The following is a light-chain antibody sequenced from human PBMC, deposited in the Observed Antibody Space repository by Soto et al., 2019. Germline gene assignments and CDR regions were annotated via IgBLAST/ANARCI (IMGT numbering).Light chain of an antibody. CDR1: QGINSW. Sequence: DIQMTQSPSSVSASVGDRVTITCRASQGINSWLAWYQQKPGRAPKLLIHTASSLLSGVPSRFSGSGSGTDFTLTITSLQPEDFATYYCQQVKSFPLTFGRGTKVVIK. CDR3: QQVKSFPLT. CDR2: TAS. J-gene: IGKJ2*01. V-gene: IGKV1-12*01.